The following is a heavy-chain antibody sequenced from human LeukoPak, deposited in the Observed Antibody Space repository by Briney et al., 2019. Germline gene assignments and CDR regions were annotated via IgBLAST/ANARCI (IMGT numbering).Heavy chain of an antibody. CDR2: IYYSGST. CDR3: ARVGGSNYYYYGMDV. D-gene: IGHD3-10*01. Sequence: SQTLSLACTVSGGSISSGGYYWSWIRQHPGKGLEWIGYIYYSGSTYYNPSLKSRVTISVDTSKNQFSLKLSSVTAADTAVYYCARVGGSNYYYYGMDVWGQGTTVTVSS. J-gene: IGHJ6*02. V-gene: IGHV4-31*03. CDR1: GGSISSGGYY.